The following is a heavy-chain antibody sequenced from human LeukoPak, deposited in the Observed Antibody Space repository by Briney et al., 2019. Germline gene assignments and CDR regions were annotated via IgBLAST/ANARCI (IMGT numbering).Heavy chain of an antibody. D-gene: IGHD6-19*01. CDR3: ARGRVAVAGIFY. CDR2: ISSSGSTI. J-gene: IGHJ4*02. Sequence: RGSLRLSCAASGFTFSSYEMNWVRQAPGKGLEWVSYISSSGSTIYYADSVKGRFTISRDNAKNSLYLQMNSLRAEDTAVYYCARGRVAVAGIFYWGQGTLVTVSS. CDR1: GFTFSSYE. V-gene: IGHV3-48*03.